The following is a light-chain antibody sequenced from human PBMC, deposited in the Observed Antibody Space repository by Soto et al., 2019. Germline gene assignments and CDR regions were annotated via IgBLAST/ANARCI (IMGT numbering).Light chain of an antibody. V-gene: IGLV2-14*01. Sequence: QSALTQPASVSGSPGQSITISCTGTSSDVGGYNYVSWYQQHPGKAPKLMIYEVSNRPSGVSNRFSGSKSGNTASLTISGLQAEHEADYCCSSYTSSSTQVFGTGTKLAVL. CDR1: SSDVGGYNY. CDR2: EVS. J-gene: IGLJ1*01. CDR3: SSYTSSSTQV.